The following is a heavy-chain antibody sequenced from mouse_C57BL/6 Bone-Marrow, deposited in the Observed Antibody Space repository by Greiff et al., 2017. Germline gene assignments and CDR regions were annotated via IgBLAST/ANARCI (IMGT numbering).Heavy chain of an antibody. Sequence: QVQLQQPGAELVKPGASVKMSCKASGYTFTSYWITWVKQRPGQGLEWIGDIYPGSGSTYYNEKFKSKATLTVDTSSSTAYMQLSSLTSEDSAVYYCARSPYDYDLAWFAYWGQGTLVTVSA. J-gene: IGHJ3*01. CDR3: ARSPYDYDLAWFAY. CDR1: GYTFTSYW. V-gene: IGHV1-55*01. CDR2: IYPGSGST. D-gene: IGHD2-4*01.